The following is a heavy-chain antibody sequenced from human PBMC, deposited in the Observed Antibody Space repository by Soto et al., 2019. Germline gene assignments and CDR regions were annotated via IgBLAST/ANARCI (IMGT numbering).Heavy chain of an antibody. CDR2: ISGDGGST. CDR1: GFTFDDYA. V-gene: IGHV3-43*02. J-gene: IGHJ5*02. D-gene: IGHD6-6*01. CDR3: AKDKRDSSASWFDL. Sequence: GGSLRLSCAASGFTFDDYAMHWVRQAPGKGLEWVSLISGDGGSTYYAVSVKGRMTISRDNSKNSLYLQMNSLRTEDTALYYCAKDKRDSSASWFDLWGQGTLVTVSS.